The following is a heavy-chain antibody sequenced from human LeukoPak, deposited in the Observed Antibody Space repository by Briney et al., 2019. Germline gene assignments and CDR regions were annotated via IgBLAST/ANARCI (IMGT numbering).Heavy chain of an antibody. Sequence: ASVKVSCKASGYTFTSYGISWERQAPGQGLEWMGWISAYNGNTNYAQKLQGRVTMTTDTSTSTAYMELRSLRSDDTAVYYCARDLMASSSWDWFDPWGQGTLVTVSS. J-gene: IGHJ5*02. CDR1: GYTFTSYG. CDR2: ISAYNGNT. V-gene: IGHV1-18*01. D-gene: IGHD6-13*01. CDR3: ARDLMASSSWDWFDP.